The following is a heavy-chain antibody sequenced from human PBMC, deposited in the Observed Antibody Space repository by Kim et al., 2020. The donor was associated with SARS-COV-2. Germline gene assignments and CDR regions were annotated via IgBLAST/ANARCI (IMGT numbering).Heavy chain of an antibody. D-gene: IGHD2-15*01. J-gene: IGHJ5*02. CDR3: ARGHYSARDRFDP. Sequence: YNPASKSRGTISVDTSKNQFSLKRSSVTAAETAVYYCARGHYSARDRFDPWGQGTLVTVSS. V-gene: IGHV4-59*09.